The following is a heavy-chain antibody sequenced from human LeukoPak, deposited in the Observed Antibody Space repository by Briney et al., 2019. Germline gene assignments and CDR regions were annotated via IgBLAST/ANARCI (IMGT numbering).Heavy chain of an antibody. CDR3: AKGRITMVRGVSMDV. CDR2: ISYDGSNK. CDR1: GFTFSSYG. J-gene: IGHJ6*04. Sequence: PGRSLRLSCAASGFTFSSYGMHWVRQAPGKGLGWVAVISYDGSNKYYADSVKGRFTISRDNSKNTLFLQMNSPRAEDTAVYCCAKGRITMVRGVSMDVWGKGTTVTVSS. D-gene: IGHD3-10*01. V-gene: IGHV3-30*18.